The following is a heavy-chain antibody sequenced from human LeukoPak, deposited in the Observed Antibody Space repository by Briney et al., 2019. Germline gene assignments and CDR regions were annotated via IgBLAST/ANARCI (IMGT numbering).Heavy chain of an antibody. J-gene: IGHJ4*02. D-gene: IGHD2-2*01. Sequence: GGSLRLSCAASGFTFSSYAMSWFRQAPGKGLEWVSAISGSGGSTYYADSVKGRFTISRDNSKNTLYLQMNSLRAEDTAVYYCASPYCSSTSCVDYWGQGTLVTVSS. CDR3: ASPYCSSTSCVDY. CDR1: GFTFSSYA. CDR2: ISGSGGST. V-gene: IGHV3-23*01.